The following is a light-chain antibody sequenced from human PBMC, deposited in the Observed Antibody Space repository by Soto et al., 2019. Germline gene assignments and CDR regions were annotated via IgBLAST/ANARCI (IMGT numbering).Light chain of an antibody. Sequence: DIQMTQSPSSLSASVGDRVTISCRASQSVVVWLAWYQQKPGKAPKVLIYDASKLESGVPSRFSGSGSGTEFTLTITSLQPDDFATYYCQQYYSYRTFGQGTKVDIK. CDR3: QQYYSYRT. J-gene: IGKJ1*01. V-gene: IGKV1-5*01. CDR2: DAS. CDR1: QSVVVW.